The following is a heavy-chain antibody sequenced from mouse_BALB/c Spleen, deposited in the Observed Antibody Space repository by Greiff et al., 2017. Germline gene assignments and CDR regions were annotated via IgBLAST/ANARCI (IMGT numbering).Heavy chain of an antibody. V-gene: IGHV1-18*01. J-gene: IGHJ4*01. Sequence: VQLKESGPELVKPGASVKIPCKASGYTFTDYNMDWVKQSHGKSLEWIGDINPNNGGTIYNQKFKGKATLTVDKSSSTAYMELRSLTSEDTAVYYCARRRTGAYYAMDYWGQGTSVTVAS. CDR2: INPNNGGT. D-gene: IGHD4-1*01. CDR3: ARRRTGAYYAMDY. CDR1: GYTFTDYN.